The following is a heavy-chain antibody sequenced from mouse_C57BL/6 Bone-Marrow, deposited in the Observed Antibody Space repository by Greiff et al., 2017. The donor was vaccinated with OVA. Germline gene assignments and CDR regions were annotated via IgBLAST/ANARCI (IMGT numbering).Heavy chain of an antibody. CDR2: IYPGDGDT. J-gene: IGHJ2*01. CDR1: GYAFSSSW. V-gene: IGHV1-82*01. Sequence: VQLQESGPELVKPGASVKISCKASGYAFSSSWMNWVKQRPGKGLEWIGRIYPGDGDTNYNGKFKGKATLTADKSSSTAYMQLSSLTSEDSAVYFCAILGSDYWGQGTTLTVSS. CDR3: AILGSDY. D-gene: IGHD4-1*01.